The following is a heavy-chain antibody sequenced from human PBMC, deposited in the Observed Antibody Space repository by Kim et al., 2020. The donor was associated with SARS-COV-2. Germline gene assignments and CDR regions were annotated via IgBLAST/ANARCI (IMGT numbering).Heavy chain of an antibody. J-gene: IGHJ4*02. V-gene: IGHV4-31*03. D-gene: IGHD3-10*01. CDR1: GGSISSGGYY. Sequence: SETLSLTCTVSGGSISSGGYYWRWIRQHPGKGLEWVGYIYYSGSTYYNPSLKSRVTISVDTSKNQFSLKLSSVTAADTAVYYCAREHITMVRGVIITYFDYWRQGTLVTVSS. CDR3: AREHITMVRGVIITYFDY. CDR2: IYYSGST.